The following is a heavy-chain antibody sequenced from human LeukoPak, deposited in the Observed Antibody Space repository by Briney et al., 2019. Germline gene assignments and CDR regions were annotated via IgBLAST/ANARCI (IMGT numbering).Heavy chain of an antibody. J-gene: IGHJ4*02. D-gene: IGHD5-12*01. Sequence: SETLSLTCAVYGGSFSGYYWSWIRQPPGKGREWIEEINHSGSINYNPSLKSRVTISVDTSKNQFSLKLSSVTAADTAVYYCARGSRGYSGYAEWGQGTLVTVSS. V-gene: IGHV4-34*01. CDR3: ARGSRGYSGYAE. CDR2: INHSGSI. CDR1: GGSFSGYY.